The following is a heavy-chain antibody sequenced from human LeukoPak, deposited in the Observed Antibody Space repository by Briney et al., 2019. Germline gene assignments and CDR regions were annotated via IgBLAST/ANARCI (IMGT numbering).Heavy chain of an antibody. CDR1: GGSINTKSHY. J-gene: IGHJ4*02. V-gene: IGHV4-39*01. CDR2: VFYNGNT. Sequence: SETLSLTCTVSGGSINTKSHYWACIRQTPGKGLEWIGSVFYNGNTYYNPSLKSRVSIPVDTSKNQFSLRVTSVTAADTAVYYCAKHGEDDSGYYADFFDHYGQGTLVTVSS. CDR3: AKHGEDDSGYYADFFDH. D-gene: IGHD3-22*01.